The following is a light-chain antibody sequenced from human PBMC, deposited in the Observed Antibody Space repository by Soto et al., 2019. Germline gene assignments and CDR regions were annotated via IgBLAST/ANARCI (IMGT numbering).Light chain of an antibody. CDR3: QQYNNRPPWT. J-gene: IGKJ1*01. Sequence: EIVMTQSPATLSVSPGERATLSCRASQSVGSNLAWYQQKPGQAPRLLMYGASTRATGIPARFRGTGSGAEFTLTISSLQSEDFAVYYCQQYNNRPPWTFGQGTKVEIK. V-gene: IGKV3-15*01. CDR1: QSVGSN. CDR2: GAS.